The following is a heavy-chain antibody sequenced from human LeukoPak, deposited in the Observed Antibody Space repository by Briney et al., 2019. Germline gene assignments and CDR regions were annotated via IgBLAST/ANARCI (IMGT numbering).Heavy chain of an antibody. CDR2: INHSGST. D-gene: IGHD6-6*01. CDR1: GGSFSGYY. J-gene: IGHJ2*01. Sequence: SETLSLTCAVYGGSFSGYYWSWIRQPPGKGLEWIGEINHSGSTNYNPSLKSRVTISVDTSKNQFSLKLSAVTAADTAVYYCARQSSSSDWYFDLWGRGTLVTVSS. CDR3: ARQSSSSDWYFDL. V-gene: IGHV4-34*01.